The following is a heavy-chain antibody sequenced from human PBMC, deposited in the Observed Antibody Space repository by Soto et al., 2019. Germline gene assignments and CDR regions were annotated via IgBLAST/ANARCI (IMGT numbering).Heavy chain of an antibody. J-gene: IGHJ4*02. V-gene: IGHV1-46*01. D-gene: IGHD2-2*01. CDR2: INPSGGST. CDR1: GYTFTRYY. Sequence: ASVKVSCKASGYTFTRYYMHWVRQSPGQGLEWMGIINPSGGSTSYAQKFQGRVTMTRDTSTSTVYMELSSLRSEDTAVYYCASGADIVVVPAAYPPLFDYWGQGTLVTVSS. CDR3: ASGADIVVVPAAYPPLFDY.